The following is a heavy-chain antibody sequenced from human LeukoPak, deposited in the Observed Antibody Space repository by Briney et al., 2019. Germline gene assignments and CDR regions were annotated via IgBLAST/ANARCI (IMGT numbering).Heavy chain of an antibody. CDR3: ARGGGCSSTSCNNWFDP. CDR1: GFTFKSYA. CDR2: MSGSAGST. J-gene: IGHJ5*02. V-gene: IGHV3-23*01. D-gene: IGHD2-2*01. Sequence: QPGGSLRLSCAASGFTFKSYAMTWVRQAPGKGLEWVSGMSGSAGSTYYADAVKGRLTISRYNSKNTLYLQMNSLRVEDTAVYYCARGGGCSSTSCNNWFDPWGQGTLVTVSS.